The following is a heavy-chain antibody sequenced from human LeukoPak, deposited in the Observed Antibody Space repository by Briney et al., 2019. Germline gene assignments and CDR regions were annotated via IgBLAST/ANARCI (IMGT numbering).Heavy chain of an antibody. V-gene: IGHV1-69*13. D-gene: IGHD3-10*01. Sequence: SVKVSCKASGGTFSSYAISWVRQAPGQGLEWMGGIIPIFGTANYAQKFQGRVTITADESTSTAYMELRSLRSDDTAVYYCARLTMVRGVTPQGWFDPWGQGTLVTVSS. J-gene: IGHJ5*02. CDR3: ARLTMVRGVTPQGWFDP. CDR2: IIPIFGTA. CDR1: GGTFSSYA.